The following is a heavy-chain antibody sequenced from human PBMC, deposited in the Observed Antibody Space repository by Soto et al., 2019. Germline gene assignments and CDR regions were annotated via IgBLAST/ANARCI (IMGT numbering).Heavy chain of an antibody. D-gene: IGHD2-15*01. Sequence: QVPLVQSGAEVKKPGSSVKVSCKASGGTFSSYTISWVRQAPGQGLEWMGRIIPILGIANYAQKFQGRVTITADKSTSTAYMELSSLRSEDTAVYYCARANGGYCSGGSCYWFDPWGQGTLVTVSS. CDR1: GGTFSSYT. J-gene: IGHJ5*02. CDR2: IIPILGIA. V-gene: IGHV1-69*02. CDR3: ARANGGYCSGGSCYWFDP.